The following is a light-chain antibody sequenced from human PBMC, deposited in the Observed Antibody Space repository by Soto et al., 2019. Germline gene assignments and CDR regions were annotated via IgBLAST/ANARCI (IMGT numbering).Light chain of an antibody. CDR3: QSYDSSLSGYV. V-gene: IGLV1-40*01. CDR2: GDS. CDR1: SSNIGANYD. J-gene: IGLJ1*01. Sequence: QSVLTQPPSVSGAPGQRVTISCTGSSSNIGANYDVLWYRQLPGTAPKLLIYGDSNRPSGVPDRFSGSKSGTSASLAITGLQAEDEADYYCQSYDSSLSGYVFGTGTKVTVL.